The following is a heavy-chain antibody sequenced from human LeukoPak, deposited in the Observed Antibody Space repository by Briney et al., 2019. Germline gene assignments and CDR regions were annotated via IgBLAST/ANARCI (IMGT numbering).Heavy chain of an antibody. CDR2: INHSGST. V-gene: IGHV4-34*01. CDR1: GGSFSGYY. D-gene: IGHD4-17*01. J-gene: IGHJ4*02. Sequence: KSSETLSLTCAVYGGSFSGYYWSWIRQPPGKGLEWIGEINHSGSTNYNPSLRSRVTISVDTSKNQFSLKLSSVTAADTAVYYCARGQGSDADYGDYHFDYWGQGTLVTVSS. CDR3: ARGQGSDADYGDYHFDY.